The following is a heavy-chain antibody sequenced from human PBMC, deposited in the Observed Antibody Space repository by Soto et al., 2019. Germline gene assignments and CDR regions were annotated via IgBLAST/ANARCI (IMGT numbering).Heavy chain of an antibody. V-gene: IGHV1-3*01. J-gene: IGHJ6*02. CDR3: ARDLRDDFWSGYYLSIYYYGMDV. Sequence: ASVKVSCKASGYTFTSYSMHWVRQAPGQRLEWMGWINAGNGNTKYSQKFQGRVTITRDTSASTAYMELSSLRSKDTAVYYCARDLRDDFWSGYYLSIYYYGMDVWGQGTTVTVSS. D-gene: IGHD3-3*01. CDR2: INAGNGNT. CDR1: GYTFTSYS.